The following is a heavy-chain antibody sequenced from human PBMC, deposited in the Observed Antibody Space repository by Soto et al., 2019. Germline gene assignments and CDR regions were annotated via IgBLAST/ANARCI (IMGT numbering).Heavy chain of an antibody. CDR1: GFTFSSYS. J-gene: IGHJ6*02. CDR3: ARDLTVTTSYYYYGMDV. V-gene: IGHV3-21*01. D-gene: IGHD4-4*01. Sequence: EVPLVESGGGLVKPGGSLRLSCAASGFTFSSYSMNWVRQAPGKGLEWVSSISSSSSYIYYADSVKGRFTISRDNAKNSLYLQMNSLRAEDTAVYYCARDLTVTTSYYYYGMDVWGQGTTVTVSS. CDR2: ISSSSSYI.